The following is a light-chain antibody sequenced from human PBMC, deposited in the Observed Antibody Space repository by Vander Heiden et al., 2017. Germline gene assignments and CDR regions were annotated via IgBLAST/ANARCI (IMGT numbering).Light chain of an antibody. CDR2: RDK. J-gene: IGLJ3*02. V-gene: IGLV1-47*01. CDR3: AAWDASLSGWV. CDR1: SPNSGSNN. Sequence: QSLLTQPPSASGTPGQRCTISCSGSSPNSGSNNPDWYHQLPAPAPKLLIYRDKPRPSVVPDRFSGSKSGTSASLAISGLRSEDEADYYCAAWDASLSGWVFGGGTKLTVL.